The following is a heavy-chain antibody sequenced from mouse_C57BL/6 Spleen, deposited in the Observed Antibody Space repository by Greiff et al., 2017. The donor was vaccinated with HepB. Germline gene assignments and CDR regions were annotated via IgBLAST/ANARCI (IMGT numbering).Heavy chain of an antibody. D-gene: IGHD2-4*01. Sequence: EVKLMESGGGLVQPGGSMKLSCAASGFTFSDAWMDWVRQSPEKGLEWVAEIRNKANNHATYYAESVKGRFTISRDDSKSSVYLQMNSLRAEDTGIYYCTRDDYDGNWFAYWGQGTLVTVSA. CDR2: IRNKANNHAT. CDR3: TRDDYDGNWFAY. J-gene: IGHJ3*01. V-gene: IGHV6-6*01. CDR1: GFTFSDAW.